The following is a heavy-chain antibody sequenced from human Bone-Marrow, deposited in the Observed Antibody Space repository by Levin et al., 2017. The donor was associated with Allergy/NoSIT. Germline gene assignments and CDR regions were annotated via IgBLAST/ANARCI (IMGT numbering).Heavy chain of an antibody. CDR2: IYYTGRT. CDR3: ARDDYFGSGSYAHY. D-gene: IGHD3-10*01. J-gene: IGHJ4*02. Sequence: SQTLSLTCSVSGGSIRSGGYYWSWIRQHPERGLEWIACIYYTGRTAYNPSLKTRITIALNTSQNQFSLQLSSVTAADTAIYYCARDDYFGSGSYAHYWGQGTLVTVSA. V-gene: IGHV4-31*03. CDR1: GGSIRSGGYY.